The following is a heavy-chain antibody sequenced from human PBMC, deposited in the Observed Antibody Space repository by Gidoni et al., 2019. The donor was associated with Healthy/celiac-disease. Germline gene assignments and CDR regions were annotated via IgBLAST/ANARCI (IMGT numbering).Heavy chain of an antibody. CDR3: ARSPHLGELSWGPFDY. D-gene: IGHD3-16*02. CDR2: INAGNGNT. V-gene: IGHV1-3*01. CDR1: GYTFTSYA. Sequence: QVQLVQSGAEVKKPGASVKVSCKASGYTFTSYAMHWARQAPGQRLEWMGWINAGNGNTKYSQKFQGRVTITRDTSASTAYMELSSLRSEDTAVYYCARSPHLGELSWGPFDYWGQGTLVTVSS. J-gene: IGHJ4*02.